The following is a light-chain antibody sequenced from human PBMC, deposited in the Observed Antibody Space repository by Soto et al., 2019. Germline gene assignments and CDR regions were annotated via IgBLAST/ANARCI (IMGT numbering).Light chain of an antibody. Sequence: DIQMTQSPSTLSASVGDRVTITCRASQSISSWLAWYQQKPGKAPKLLIHKASTLESGVPSRFSGSGSGTEFTLTISSLQPDDFATYYCQQYNIFPYTFGRGTKVEIK. CDR3: QQYNIFPYT. CDR1: QSISSW. J-gene: IGKJ2*01. V-gene: IGKV1-5*03. CDR2: KAS.